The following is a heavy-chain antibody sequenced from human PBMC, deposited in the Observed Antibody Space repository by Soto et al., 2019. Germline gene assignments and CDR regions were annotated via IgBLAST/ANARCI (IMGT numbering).Heavy chain of an antibody. CDR3: ARNRYGGYDFDY. D-gene: IGHD5-12*01. CDR2: VSHTGNT. CDR1: SGSITSGNW. Sequence: QVQLQESGPGLVKPSGTLSLTCAVSSGSITSGNWWSWVRQPPGKGLEWIGEVSHTGNTNYIPSLKSRVTISVDKSRNQFSLRLSSVTAADTAVYYCARNRYGGYDFDYWGQGSLVTVSS. V-gene: IGHV4-4*02. J-gene: IGHJ4*02.